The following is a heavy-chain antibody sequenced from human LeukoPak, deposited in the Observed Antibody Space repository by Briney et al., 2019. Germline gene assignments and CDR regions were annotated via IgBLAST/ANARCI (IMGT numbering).Heavy chain of an antibody. CDR3: AKDMMRGTTYYYYYMDV. CDR1: GFIFTDYG. J-gene: IGHJ6*03. Sequence: GGSLRLSCAASGFIFTDYGMHWVRQAPGKGLEWLTFIRYDGSDKYYADSVKGRFTISRDNSKNTLYLQMNSLRVEDTAVYYCAKDMMRGTTYYYYYMDVWGKGTTVTVSS. D-gene: IGHD1-14*01. V-gene: IGHV3-30*02. CDR2: IRYDGSDK.